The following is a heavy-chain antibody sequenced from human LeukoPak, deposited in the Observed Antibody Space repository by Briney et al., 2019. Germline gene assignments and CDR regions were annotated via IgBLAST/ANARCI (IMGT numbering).Heavy chain of an antibody. Sequence: SVKVSCKASGGTFSNFAVSWVRQAPGQGLEWMGGIIPVFGTTNYAQEFQGRITITADESTSTAYMELSSLRSEDTAVYYCASPTRSYSYYMDVWGKGTTVTVSS. CDR1: GGTFSNFA. CDR3: ASPTRSYSYYMDV. J-gene: IGHJ6*03. V-gene: IGHV1-69*01. D-gene: IGHD2-2*01. CDR2: IIPVFGTT.